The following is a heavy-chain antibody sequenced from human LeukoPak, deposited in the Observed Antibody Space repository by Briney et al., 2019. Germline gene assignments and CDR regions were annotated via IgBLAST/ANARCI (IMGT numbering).Heavy chain of an antibody. J-gene: IGHJ4*02. CDR1: GFTFSSYA. V-gene: IGHV3-21*06. D-gene: IGHD5-12*01. CDR3: ATYGRGYSGYDHFDY. CDR2: ISSSSNYK. Sequence: GGSLRLSCAASGFTFSSYAMSWVRQAPGKGLEWVSSISSSSNYKYYADSVKGRFTISRDNAKNSLYLQMNSLRAEDTAVYYCATYGRGYSGYDHFDYWGQGTLVTVSS.